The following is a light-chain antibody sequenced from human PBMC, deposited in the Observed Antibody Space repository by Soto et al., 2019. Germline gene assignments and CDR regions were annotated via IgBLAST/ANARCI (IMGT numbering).Light chain of an antibody. V-gene: IGKV1-5*03. CDR1: QTISSW. CDR2: KAS. J-gene: IGKJ1*01. CDR3: QHYNSYSEA. Sequence: MTQTPLSLPVTPGEPASISCRASQTISSWLAWYQQKPGKAPKLLIYKASTLKSGVPSRFGGSGSGTEFTLTISSLQPDDFATYYCQHYNSYSEAFGQGTKVDIK.